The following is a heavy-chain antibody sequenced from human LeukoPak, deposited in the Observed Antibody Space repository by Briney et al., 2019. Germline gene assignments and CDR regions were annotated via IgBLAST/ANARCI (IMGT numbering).Heavy chain of an antibody. CDR1: GGSISSSSYY. CDR2: IYYSGNT. D-gene: IGHD4-17*01. CDR3: ARDGVYGDYVGY. V-gene: IGHV4-39*07. J-gene: IGHJ4*02. Sequence: PSETLSLTCTVSGGSISSSSYYWGWIRQPPGKGLEWIGSIYYSGNTYYNPSLKSRVTISVDTSKNQFSLKLSSVTAADTAVYYCARDGVYGDYVGYWGQGTLVTVSS.